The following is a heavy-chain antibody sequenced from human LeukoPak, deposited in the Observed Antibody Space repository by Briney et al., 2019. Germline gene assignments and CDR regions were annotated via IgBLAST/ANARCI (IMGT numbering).Heavy chain of an antibody. CDR1: GGSFSGYY. CDR3: ARGRYCSGGSCYSLRYYYYYYMDV. J-gene: IGHJ6*03. Sequence: PSETLSLTCAVYGGSFSGYYWSWIRQPPGKGLEWIGEINHSGSTNYNPSLKGRVTISVDTSKNQFSLKLSSVTAADTAVYYCARGRYCSGGSCYSLRYYYYYYMDVWGKGTTVTVSS. V-gene: IGHV4-34*01. D-gene: IGHD2-15*01. CDR2: INHSGST.